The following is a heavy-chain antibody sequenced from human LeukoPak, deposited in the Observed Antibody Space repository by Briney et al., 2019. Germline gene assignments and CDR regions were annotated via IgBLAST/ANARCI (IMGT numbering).Heavy chain of an antibody. V-gene: IGHV4-34*01. CDR2: INHSGST. J-gene: IGHJ4*02. CDR1: GGSFSGYY. Sequence: PSETLSLTCAVYGGSFSGYYWSWIRQPPGKGLEWIGEINHSGSTDYNPSLKSRVTISVDTSKNQFSLKLSSVTAADTAVYYCARTKDGYHKLPLDYWGQGTLVTVSS. D-gene: IGHD5-24*01. CDR3: ARTKDGYHKLPLDY.